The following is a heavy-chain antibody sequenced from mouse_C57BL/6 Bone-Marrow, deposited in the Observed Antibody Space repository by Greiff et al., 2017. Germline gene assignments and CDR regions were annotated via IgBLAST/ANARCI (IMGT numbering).Heavy chain of an antibody. V-gene: IGHV1-81*01. CDR3: SRGQLRLGAYLDY. Sequence: VQRVESGAELVRPGASVKLSCKASSYTFTSYGISWVKQRTGQGLEWIGEIYPRSGNTYYNEKFKGKATLTADKSSSTAYMELRSLTSEDSAVYFCSRGQLRLGAYLDYWGQGTLVTVSA. D-gene: IGHD3-2*02. J-gene: IGHJ3*01. CDR2: IYPRSGNT. CDR1: SYTFTSYG.